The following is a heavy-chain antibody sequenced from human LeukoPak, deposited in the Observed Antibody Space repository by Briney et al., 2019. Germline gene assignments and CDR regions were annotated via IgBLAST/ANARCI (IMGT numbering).Heavy chain of an antibody. V-gene: IGHV3-33*01. CDR3: TRGRYYDSSGHGAFDI. CDR2: IWYDGSNK. D-gene: IGHD3-22*01. Sequence: PGGSLRLSCAASGFTFSSYGMHWVRQAPGKGLEGVAVIWYDGSNKYYADSVKGRFTISRDNSKNTLYLQMDSLRAEDTAVYYCTRGRYYDSSGHGAFDIWGQGTMVTVSS. J-gene: IGHJ3*02. CDR1: GFTFSSYG.